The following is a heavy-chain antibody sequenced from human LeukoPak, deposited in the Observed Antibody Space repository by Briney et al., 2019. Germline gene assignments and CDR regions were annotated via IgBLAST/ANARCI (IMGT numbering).Heavy chain of an antibody. Sequence: ASVKVSCKASGYTFTSYDINWVRQATGQGIEWMGWMNPNSGNTGYAQKFQGRVTMTRNTSISTAYMELSSLRSEDTAVYYCARSITMVDYYYYGMDVWGQGTTVTVSS. V-gene: IGHV1-8*01. J-gene: IGHJ6*02. CDR2: MNPNSGNT. CDR1: GYTFTSYD. CDR3: ARSITMVDYYYYGMDV. D-gene: IGHD3-10*01.